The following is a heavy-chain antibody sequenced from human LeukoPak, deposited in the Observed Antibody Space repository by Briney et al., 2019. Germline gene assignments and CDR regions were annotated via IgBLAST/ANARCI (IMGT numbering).Heavy chain of an antibody. CDR1: VYTFTSYD. J-gene: IGHJ4*02. CDR3: ARGWKLYDSSGYPFDY. Sequence: ASVKVSCKASVYTFTSYDINWVRQATGQGLEWMGWMNPNSGNTGYAQKFQGRVTITRNTSISTAYMELSSLRSEDTAVYYCARGWKLYDSSGYPFDYWGQGALVTVSS. D-gene: IGHD3-22*01. CDR2: MNPNSGNT. V-gene: IGHV1-8*03.